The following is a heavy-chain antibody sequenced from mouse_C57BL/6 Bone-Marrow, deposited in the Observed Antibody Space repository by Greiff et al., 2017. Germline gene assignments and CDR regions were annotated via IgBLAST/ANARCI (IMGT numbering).Heavy chain of an antibody. CDR1: GYSITSGYY. CDR2: ISYDGSN. J-gene: IGHJ2*01. CDR3: ARGGWLLPD. D-gene: IGHD2-3*01. Sequence: EVKLQESGPGLVQPSQSLSLTCSVTGYSITSGYYWNWIRQFPGNKLEWMGSISYDGSNNYNPSLKNRLSITSDTSKNQFFLKLNSMTTEDTATYYCARGGWLLPDWGQGTTLTVSS. V-gene: IGHV3-6*01.